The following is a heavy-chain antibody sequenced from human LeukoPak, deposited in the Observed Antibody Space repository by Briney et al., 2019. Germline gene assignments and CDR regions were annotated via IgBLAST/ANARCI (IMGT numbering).Heavy chain of an antibody. CDR1: GFTSSSYW. V-gene: IGHV3-74*01. CDR3: ARLGYSSSWYYFDY. J-gene: IGHJ4*02. Sequence: PGGSLRLSCAASGFTSSSYWMHWVRQAPGKGLVWVSRINSDGYSLSYADSVKGRFTISRDNAKNTLYLQMNSLRAEDTAVYYCARLGYSSSWYYFDYWGQGSLVTVSS. D-gene: IGHD6-13*01. CDR2: INSDGYSL.